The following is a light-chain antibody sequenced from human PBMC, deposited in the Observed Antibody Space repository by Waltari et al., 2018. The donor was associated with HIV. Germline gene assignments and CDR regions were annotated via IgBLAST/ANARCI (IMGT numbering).Light chain of an antibody. V-gene: IGKV1-27*01. CDR2: AAS. J-gene: IGKJ5*01. Sequence: DIQMTQSPSSLSASVGDRVTITCRASQGISNFLAWYQQKPGKVPRLLIYAASTLHSGVPSRFSGSGSGTDFTLTISRLQPEDVATYYCQKYKRALLTFGQGTRLEIK. CDR1: QGISNF. CDR3: QKYKRALLT.